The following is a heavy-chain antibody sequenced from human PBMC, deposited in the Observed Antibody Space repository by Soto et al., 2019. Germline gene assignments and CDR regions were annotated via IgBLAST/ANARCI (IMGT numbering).Heavy chain of an antibody. V-gene: IGHV3-64*05. CDR3: VKDHPALEY. Sequence: EVQLVESGGGLVQPGGSLRLTCSASGFTFSDYAMHWVRQVPGKGLEYVSVIRSDGDRIYYADSVKGRFTISRDNSKNTLFVQMNSLRPEDTAMYYCVKDHPALEYWGHGTLVTVSS. J-gene: IGHJ4*01. CDR2: IRSDGDRI. CDR1: GFTFSDYA.